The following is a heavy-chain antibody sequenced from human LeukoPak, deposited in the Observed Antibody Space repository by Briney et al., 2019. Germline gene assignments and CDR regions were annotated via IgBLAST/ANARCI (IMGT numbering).Heavy chain of an antibody. D-gene: IGHD1-26*01. V-gene: IGHV3-33*01. Sequence: GRSLRLSCAASGFTFSGYGMHWVRQAPGKGLEWVAVIWYDGSNKYYADSVKGRFTISRDNSKNTLYLQMNSLRAEDTAVYYCARGPSGSYYGGVSDYWGRGTLVTVSS. CDR1: GFTFSGYG. CDR3: ARGPSGSYYGGVSDY. CDR2: IWYDGSNK. J-gene: IGHJ4*02.